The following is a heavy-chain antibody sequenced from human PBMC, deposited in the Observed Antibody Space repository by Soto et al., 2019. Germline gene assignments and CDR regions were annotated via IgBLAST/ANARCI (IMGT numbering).Heavy chain of an antibody. CDR3: ARDQEGYSYEVSYWYFDL. D-gene: IGHD5-18*01. J-gene: IGHJ2*01. CDR2: IYYSGST. CDR1: GGSISSYY. V-gene: IGHV4-59*01. Sequence: QVQLQESGPGLVKPSETLSLTCTVSGGSISSYYWSWIRQPPGKGLEWIGYIYYSGSTNYNPSLKSRVTISVDTSKNQFSLKLSSVTAADTAVYYCARDQEGYSYEVSYWYFDLWGRGTLVTVSS.